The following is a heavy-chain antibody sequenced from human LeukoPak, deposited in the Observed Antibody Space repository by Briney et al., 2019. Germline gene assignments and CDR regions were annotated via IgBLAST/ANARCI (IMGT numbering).Heavy chain of an antibody. V-gene: IGHV3-21*01. J-gene: IGHJ4*02. Sequence: GGSLRLSCAASEFTFSTYSMNWVRQAPGKGLEWVSSISSSSSYIYYADSVKGRFTISRDNAKNSLYLQMNSLRAEDTAVYYCARLAATVDYWGQGTLVTVSS. CDR3: ARLAATVDY. CDR1: EFTFSTYS. CDR2: ISSSSSYI. D-gene: IGHD6-25*01.